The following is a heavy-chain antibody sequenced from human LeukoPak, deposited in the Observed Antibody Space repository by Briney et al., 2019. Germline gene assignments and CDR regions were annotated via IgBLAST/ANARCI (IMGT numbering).Heavy chain of an antibody. J-gene: IGHJ4*02. V-gene: IGHV1-69*13. CDR2: IIPIFGTA. CDR3: ARSRRSRATTSFDY. D-gene: IGHD1-26*01. Sequence: SVKVSCKASGYTFTSYGFSWVRQAPGQGLEWMGGIIPIFGTANYAQKFQGRVTITADESTSTAYMELSSLRSEDTAVYYCARSRRSRATTSFDYWGQGTLVTVTS. CDR1: GYTFTSYG.